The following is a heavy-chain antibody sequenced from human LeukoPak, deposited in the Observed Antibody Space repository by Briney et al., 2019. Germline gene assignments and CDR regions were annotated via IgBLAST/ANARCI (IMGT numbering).Heavy chain of an antibody. CDR1: GFTFSSYW. V-gene: IGHV3-7*05. Sequence: GGSLRLSCAASGFTFSSYWMSWLRQAPGKGLEWVANINQDGVEKYYVDSVKGRFTISRDNAKSSLYLQMNSLRAEDTAVYFCARALVGDGSSIYWGQGTLVTVSP. D-gene: IGHD2-15*01. CDR3: ARALVGDGSSIY. CDR2: INQDGVEK. J-gene: IGHJ4*02.